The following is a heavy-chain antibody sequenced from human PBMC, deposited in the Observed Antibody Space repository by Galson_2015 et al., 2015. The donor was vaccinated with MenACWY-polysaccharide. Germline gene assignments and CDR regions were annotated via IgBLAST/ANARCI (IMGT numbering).Heavy chain of an antibody. CDR3: AKAMITFGGVIVRVYDY. Sequence: SLRLSCAASGFTFDDYAMHWVRQAPGKGLEWVSGISWNSGSIGYADSVRGRFTISRDNAKNSLYLQMNSLRAEDTALYYCAKAMITFGGVIVRVYDYWGQGTLVTVSS. V-gene: IGHV3-9*01. CDR1: GFTFDDYA. J-gene: IGHJ4*02. CDR2: ISWNSGSI. D-gene: IGHD3-16*02.